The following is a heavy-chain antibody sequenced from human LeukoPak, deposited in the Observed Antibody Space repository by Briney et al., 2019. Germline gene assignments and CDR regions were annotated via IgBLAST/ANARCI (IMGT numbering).Heavy chain of an antibody. CDR3: AQGGVVVPAAMKYYYMDV. Sequence: ASVKVSCKASGGTFSSYAISWVRQAPGQGLEWMGWISAYNGNTNYAQKFQGRVTMTRDTSTSTVYMELSSLRSEDTAVYYCAQGGVVVPAAMKYYYMDVWGKGTTVTVSS. CDR2: ISAYNGNT. D-gene: IGHD2-2*01. CDR1: GGTFSSYA. V-gene: IGHV1-18*01. J-gene: IGHJ6*03.